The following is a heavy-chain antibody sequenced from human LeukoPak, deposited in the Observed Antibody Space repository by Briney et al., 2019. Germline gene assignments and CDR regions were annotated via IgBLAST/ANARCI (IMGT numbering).Heavy chain of an antibody. Sequence: SETLSLTCTVSGGSISSYYWSWSRQPPGKGLEWIGYIYYSGSTNYNPSLKSRVTISVDTSKNQFSLKLSSVTAADTAVYYCARHLVTTDYYYGMGVWGQGTTVTVSS. V-gene: IGHV4-59*08. J-gene: IGHJ6*02. CDR2: IYYSGST. CDR1: GGSISSYY. CDR3: ARHLVTTDYYYGMGV. D-gene: IGHD4-4*01.